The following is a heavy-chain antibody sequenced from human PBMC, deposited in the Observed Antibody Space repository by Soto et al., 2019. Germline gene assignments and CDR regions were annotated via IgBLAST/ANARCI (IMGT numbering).Heavy chain of an antibody. Sequence: GDSVKVSCKASGYTFTSDVISWVRQAPGQGLEWMGWINPNSGGTKSAEKFQGRVTMTRDTSISTAYMELSRLTSDDTAVYYCASAAVTGTAGLDFWGQGTQVTVSS. J-gene: IGHJ4*02. CDR1: GYTFTSDV. CDR2: INPNSGGT. CDR3: ASAAVTGTAGLDF. D-gene: IGHD6-19*01. V-gene: IGHV1-2*02.